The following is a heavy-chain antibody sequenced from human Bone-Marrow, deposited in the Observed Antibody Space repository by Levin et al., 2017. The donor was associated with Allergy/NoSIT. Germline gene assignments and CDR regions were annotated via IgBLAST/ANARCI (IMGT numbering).Heavy chain of an antibody. V-gene: IGHV3-23*01. CDR3: SKAIAGYCSGGNCEDAFDF. J-gene: IGHJ3*01. CDR2: LSGRGRDT. CDR1: GFSFPDYA. Sequence: SCAASGFSFPDYAMSWVRQAPGKGLEWVSGLSGRGRDTFYADSVEGRFTISRDNSKYTVYLQMNILRAEDTAVYYCSKAIAGYCSGGNCEDAFDFWGQGTLVTVPS. D-gene: IGHD2-15*01.